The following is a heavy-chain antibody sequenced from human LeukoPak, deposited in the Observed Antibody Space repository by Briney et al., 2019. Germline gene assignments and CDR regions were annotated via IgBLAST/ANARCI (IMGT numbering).Heavy chain of an antibody. CDR1: GYTFTSYG. D-gene: IGHD3-22*01. V-gene: IGHV1-18*01. CDR2: ISAYNGNT. Sequence: ASVKVSCKASGYTFTSYGISWVRQAPGQGLERMGWISAYNGNTNYAQKLQGRVTMTTDTSTSTAYMELRSLRSDDTAVYYCARSLEAYYYDSSGYYPVGWFDPWGQGTLVTVSS. CDR3: ARSLEAYYYDSSGYYPVGWFDP. J-gene: IGHJ5*02.